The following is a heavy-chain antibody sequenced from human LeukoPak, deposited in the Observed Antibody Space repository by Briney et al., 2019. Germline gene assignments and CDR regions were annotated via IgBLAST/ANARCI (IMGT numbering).Heavy chain of an antibody. CDR3: ARGFGGYYYGSGWVYYFDY. Sequence: ASVKVSCKASGYTFTGYYMHWVRQAPGQGLEWMGWINPNSGGTNYAQSFQGRVTMTRDTSISTAYMELSRLTSDDTAVYYCARGFGGYYYGSGWVYYFDYWGQGTLVTVSS. CDR2: INPNSGGT. CDR1: GYTFTGYY. J-gene: IGHJ4*02. V-gene: IGHV1-2*02. D-gene: IGHD3-10*01.